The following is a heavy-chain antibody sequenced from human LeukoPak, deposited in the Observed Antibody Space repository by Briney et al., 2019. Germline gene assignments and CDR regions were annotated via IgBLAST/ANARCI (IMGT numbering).Heavy chain of an antibody. CDR2: IIPIFGTA. D-gene: IGHD5-18*01. CDR3: ARTRLVDTAMLRLGYYFDY. J-gene: IGHJ4*02. V-gene: IGHV1-69*06. CDR1: GGTFSSYA. Sequence: ASVKVSCKASGGTFSSYAISWVRQAPGQGLEWMGGIIPIFGTANYAQKFQGRVTITADKSTSTAYMELSSLRSEDTAVYYCARTRLVDTAMLRLGYYFDYWGQGTLVTVSS.